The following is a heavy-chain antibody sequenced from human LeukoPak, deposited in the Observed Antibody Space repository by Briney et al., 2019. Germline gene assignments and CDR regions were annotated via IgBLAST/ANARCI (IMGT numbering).Heavy chain of an antibody. CDR3: AKARGIVVVPAATRITGPPDY. D-gene: IGHD2-2*01. CDR1: GFTFTSSA. Sequence: GGSLRLSCAASGFTFTSSAMSWVRQAPGKGLEWVSAISGSGGSTYYADSVKGRFTISRDNSKNTLYLQMNSLRAEDTAVYYCAKARGIVVVPAATRITGPPDYWGQGTLVTVSS. V-gene: IGHV3-23*01. CDR2: ISGSGGST. J-gene: IGHJ4*02.